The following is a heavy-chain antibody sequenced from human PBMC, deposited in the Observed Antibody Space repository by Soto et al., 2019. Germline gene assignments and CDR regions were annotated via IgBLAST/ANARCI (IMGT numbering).Heavy chain of an antibody. Sequence: LRLSCAASGFTFSTYGMHWVRQAPGKGLEWVAVISYDGNNKYYADSVKGRFTISRDNSKNTLYLQMNSLRAEDTAVYYCAKDLDYGYSYSPPSGYWGQGTLVTVSS. CDR1: GFTFSTYG. D-gene: IGHD5-18*01. CDR3: AKDLDYGYSYSPPSGY. CDR2: ISYDGNNK. V-gene: IGHV3-30*18. J-gene: IGHJ4*02.